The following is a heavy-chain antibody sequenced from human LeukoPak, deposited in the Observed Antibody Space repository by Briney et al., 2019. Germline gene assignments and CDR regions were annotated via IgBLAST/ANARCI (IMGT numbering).Heavy chain of an antibody. CDR2: IYSGGST. D-gene: IGHD4-11*01. CDR3: ARKSGYSNYNYFDH. Sequence: GGSLRLSCAASGFTVSSNYMGWVRQAPGKGLEWVSVIYSGGSTHYADSVKGRFTISRDNSNNTLYLQMNSLRAEDTAVYYCARKSGYSNYNYFDHWGQGTLVTVSS. V-gene: IGHV3-53*01. J-gene: IGHJ4*02. CDR1: GFTVSSNY.